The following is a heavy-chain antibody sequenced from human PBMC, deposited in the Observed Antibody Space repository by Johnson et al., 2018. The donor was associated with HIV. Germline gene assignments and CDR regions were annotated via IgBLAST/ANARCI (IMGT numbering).Heavy chain of an antibody. D-gene: IGHD5-12*01. J-gene: IGHJ3*02. CDR2: TWYDASYK. CDR3: ARDHSGYDSVTAAFDI. V-gene: IGHV3-33*01. CDR1: RFTFSTYG. Sequence: VQLVESGGGVVQPGRSLRLSCAASRFTFSTYGIHWVRQAPGKGLEWVAVTWYDASYKYCTDSVKGRFTMSRDNSKNTLCLQMNSLRAEDTAVYYCARDHSGYDSVTAAFDIWGQGTMVTVSS.